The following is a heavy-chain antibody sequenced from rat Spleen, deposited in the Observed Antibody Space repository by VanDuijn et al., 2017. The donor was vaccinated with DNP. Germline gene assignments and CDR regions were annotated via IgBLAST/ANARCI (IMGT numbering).Heavy chain of an antibody. V-gene: IGHV5S10*01. Sequence: EVQLVESGGGLVQPGRSVKLSCAASGFNFSDYNMAWVRQTPKKGLEWVTSILFDGTRTYYRDSVKGRFTISRDNAKRTQYLQMDSLRSEDTATYYCVTQPSWFGYWGQGTLVTVSS. CDR2: ILFDGTRT. CDR1: GFNFSDYN. CDR3: VTQPSWFGY. J-gene: IGHJ3*01.